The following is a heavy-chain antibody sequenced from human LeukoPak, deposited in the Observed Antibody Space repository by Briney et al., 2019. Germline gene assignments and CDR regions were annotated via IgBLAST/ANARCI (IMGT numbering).Heavy chain of an antibody. V-gene: IGHV1-58*02. Sequence: GTSVKVSCKASGFTSTSSAMQWVRQARGQRLEWIGWIVVGSGNTNYAQKFQERVTITRDMSTSTAYMELSSLRSEDTAVYYCAAGRITKEVDYWGQGTLVTVSS. CDR3: AAGRITKEVDY. CDR1: GFTSTSSA. D-gene: IGHD3-3*01. CDR2: IVVGSGNT. J-gene: IGHJ4*02.